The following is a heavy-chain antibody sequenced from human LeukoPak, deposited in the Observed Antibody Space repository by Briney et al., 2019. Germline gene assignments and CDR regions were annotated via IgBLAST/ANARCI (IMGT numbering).Heavy chain of an antibody. CDR1: GGSISSYY. J-gene: IGHJ4*02. CDR2: IYYSGST. Sequence: SETLSLTCTVSGGSISSYYWSWIRQSPGKGLEWIGYIYYSGSTNYNPSLKSRVTISVDTSKNQFSLKLSSVTAADTAVYYCARQGNYDFWSGYPYYFDYWGQGTLVTVSS. CDR3: ARQGNYDFWSGYPYYFDY. V-gene: IGHV4-59*01. D-gene: IGHD3-3*01.